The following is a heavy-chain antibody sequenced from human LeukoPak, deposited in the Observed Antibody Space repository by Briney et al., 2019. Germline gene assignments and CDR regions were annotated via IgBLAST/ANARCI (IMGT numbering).Heavy chain of an antibody. J-gene: IGHJ4*02. CDR3: ARGYSYTNFDY. CDR2: IYGSGTT. V-gene: IGHV4-4*07. D-gene: IGHD5-18*01. Sequence: WIGRIYGSGTTNYNPSLKSRVTISLDASENQFSLKLSSVTAADTAVYYCARGYSYTNFDYWGQGTLVTVSS.